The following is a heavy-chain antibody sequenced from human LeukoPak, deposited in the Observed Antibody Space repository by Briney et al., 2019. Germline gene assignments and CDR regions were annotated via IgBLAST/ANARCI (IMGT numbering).Heavy chain of an antibody. V-gene: IGHV3-7*01. CDR1: GFTFSSYW. J-gene: IGHJ5*02. CDR2: IKQDGSEK. CDR3: ARALLGAVSNWFDP. D-gene: IGHD6-19*01. Sequence: GGSLRLSCAASGFTFSSYWMSWVRQAPGKGLEWVANIKQDGSEKYYVDSVKGRFTIPRDNAKNSLYLQMNSLRAEDTAVYYCARALLGAVSNWFDPWGQGTLVTVSS.